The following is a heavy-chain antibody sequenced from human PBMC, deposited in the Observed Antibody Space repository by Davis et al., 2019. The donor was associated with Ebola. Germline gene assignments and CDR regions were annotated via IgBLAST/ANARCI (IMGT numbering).Heavy chain of an antibody. CDR1: GFTFSSYA. J-gene: IGHJ4*02. D-gene: IGHD6-13*01. CDR3: ARGVAAAGRVTLTF. CDR2: ISGSGGSI. Sequence: GESLTISCAASGFTFSSYAMSWVRQAPGKGLEWVSAISGSGGSIYYADSVKGRFTISRDNAKNSLYLQMNSLRAEDTAVYYCARGVAAAGRVTLTFWGQGTLVTVSS. V-gene: IGHV3-23*01.